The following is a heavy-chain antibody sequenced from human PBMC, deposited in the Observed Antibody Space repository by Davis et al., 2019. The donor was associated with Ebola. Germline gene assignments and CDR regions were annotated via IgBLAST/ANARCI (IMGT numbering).Heavy chain of an antibody. CDR1: GDSVSNNRDA. D-gene: IGHD2-15*01. V-gene: IGHV6-1*01. Sequence: HSQTLSLTCAISGDSVSNNRDAWNWIRQSPSRGLEWLGRTYYRSKWYFDYAESVKSRIVINPDPSKNQFSLHLNSVTPDDTAIYYCTRDPPEDQGCDVWGQGTLVTVSS. J-gene: IGHJ3*01. CDR3: TRDPPEDQGCDV. CDR2: TYYRSKWYF.